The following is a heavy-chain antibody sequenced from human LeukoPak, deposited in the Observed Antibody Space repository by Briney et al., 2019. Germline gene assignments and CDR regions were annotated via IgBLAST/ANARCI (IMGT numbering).Heavy chain of an antibody. CDR2: IFSSGGT. V-gene: IGHV4-4*09. CDR1: GGSVGGFY. J-gene: IGHJ4*02. Sequence: SETLSLTCAVSGGSVGGFYWTWIRQPPGGGMQWIGFIFSSGGTNYNPSLKSRVAISTDTSKNQVSLRVTSVTAADTAVYYCATGGAYTSGWYNIWGQGTLVSVSS. CDR3: ATGGAYTSGWYNI. D-gene: IGHD6-19*01.